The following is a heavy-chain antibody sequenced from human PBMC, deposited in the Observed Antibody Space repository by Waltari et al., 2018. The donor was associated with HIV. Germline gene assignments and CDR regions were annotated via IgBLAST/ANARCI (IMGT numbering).Heavy chain of an antibody. Sequence: ELYLLESGGGLVQPGGSLRVSCGGSGFTFKNYAVSWVRQAPGKGLEWISSVSESGDSTYYADSVEGRFTISRDNSKNMLYLQMNGLRVEDTAVYYCAGEDDRGDFPGGQGTLVTVSA. D-gene: IGHD2-21*01. CDR2: VSESGDST. V-gene: IGHV3-23*01. J-gene: IGHJ5*02. CDR3: AGEDDRGDFP. CDR1: GFTFKNYA.